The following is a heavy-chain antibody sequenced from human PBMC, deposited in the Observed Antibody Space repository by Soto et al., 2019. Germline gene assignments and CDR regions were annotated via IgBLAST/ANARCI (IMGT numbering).Heavy chain of an antibody. J-gene: IGHJ4*02. V-gene: IGHV3-23*01. CDR2: ITGSSDNT. D-gene: IGHD2-2*01. CDR3: AKGSSSSRPYYFDN. CDR1: GFTFSSYV. Sequence: EVQLLESGGALVQPGGSLRLSCAASGFTFSSYVMSWVRQTPGKALEWVSAITGSSDNTYYAESVKGRFTIARDNSKSTLYLHMSILGAEDTAIYFCAKGSSSSRPYYFDNWGLGTLVTVSS.